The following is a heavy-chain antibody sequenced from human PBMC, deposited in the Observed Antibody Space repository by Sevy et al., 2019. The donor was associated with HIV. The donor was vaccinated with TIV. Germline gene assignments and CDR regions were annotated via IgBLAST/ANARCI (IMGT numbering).Heavy chain of an antibody. CDR2: IKSKTEGATR. CDR3: TGGVGASDFDY. CDR1: GFTFSNAW. V-gene: IGHV3-15*01. D-gene: IGHD1-26*01. J-gene: IGHJ4*02. Sequence: GGSLRLSCAASGFTFSNAWMSWVRQAPGKGLEWVGRIKSKTEGATRDFAAPVKGRLLISGDDSRNTVYLQMNSLKTEDTAVYYCTGGVGASDFDYWGQGTLVTVSS.